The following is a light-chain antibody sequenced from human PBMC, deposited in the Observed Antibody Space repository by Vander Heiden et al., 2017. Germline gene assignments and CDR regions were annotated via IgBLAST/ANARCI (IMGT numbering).Light chain of an antibody. CDR1: NIGSKS. CDR3: QVWDSSSDHSVV. V-gene: IGLV3-21*02. J-gene: IGLJ2*01. Sequence: SYVLTQPPSVSVAPGQTARITCGGNNIGSKSVHWYQQKPGQAPVLVVYDDSGRPSGIPERFSGSNSGNTATLTISRVEAGDEADYYCQVWDSSSDHSVVFGGGTKLTVL. CDR2: DDS.